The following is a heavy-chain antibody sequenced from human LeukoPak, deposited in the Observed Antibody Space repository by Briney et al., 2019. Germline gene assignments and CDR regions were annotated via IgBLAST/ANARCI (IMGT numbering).Heavy chain of an antibody. Sequence: SETLSLTCAVSGYSISSGYYWGWIRQPPGKGLEWIGSIYDSGSTDYNLSLTSRVTISVDTSKNQFSLKLSSVTAADTAVYYCARRVLDCSSTSCYTGYAFDIWGQGTMVTVSS. D-gene: IGHD2-2*02. J-gene: IGHJ3*02. CDR1: GYSISSGYY. CDR3: ARRVLDCSSTSCYTGYAFDI. V-gene: IGHV4-38-2*01. CDR2: IYDSGST.